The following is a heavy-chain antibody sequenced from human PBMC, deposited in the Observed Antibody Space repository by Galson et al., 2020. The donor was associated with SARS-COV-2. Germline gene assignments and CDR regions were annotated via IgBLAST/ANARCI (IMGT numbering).Heavy chain of an antibody. V-gene: IGHV4-31*03. CDR1: GDSISSVVNH. Sequence: SEPLSLTCTVSGDSISSVVNHWSWIRQHPGRGLEWIGSIYYSGSTYYNPSLKSRVTISVDTSNNQFSLRLSSVTAADTAVYYCARVGTSCRPLCAQDYFDCRGQGFPVPVSS. CDR3: ARVGTSCRPLCAQDYFDC. J-gene: IGHJ4*02. CDR2: IYYSGST. D-gene: IGHD2-2*01.